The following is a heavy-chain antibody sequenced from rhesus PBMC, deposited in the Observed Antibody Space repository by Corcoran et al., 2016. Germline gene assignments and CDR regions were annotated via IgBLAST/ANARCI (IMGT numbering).Heavy chain of an antibody. D-gene: IGHD6-25*01. Sequence: QVQLQESGPGLVTPSETLSLPCAVSGGSFSRYWWSWIRHPPRQGLEWIGEINGNRGSTNYSPSLKSGVTMSKEAAKNQFSRKLSCVTAADKAVYDGAGFSGSWWYYFDYWGLGGLVTVSS. CDR1: GGSFSRYW. J-gene: IGHJ4*01. V-gene: IGHV4-80*01. CDR3: AGFSGSWWYYFDY. CDR2: INGNRGST.